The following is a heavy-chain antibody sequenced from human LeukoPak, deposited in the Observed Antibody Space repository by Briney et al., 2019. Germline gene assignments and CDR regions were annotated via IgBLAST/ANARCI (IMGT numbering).Heavy chain of an antibody. Sequence: KPSETLSLTCTVSGGSISSGGYYWRWIRQHPGKGLEWIGYIYYSGSTYYNPSLKSRVTISVDTSRNQFSLKLSSVTAADTAVYYCARPVNSLGAFDIWGQGTMVTVSS. D-gene: IGHD3-16*01. CDR3: ARPVNSLGAFDI. V-gene: IGHV4-31*03. CDR2: IYYSGST. J-gene: IGHJ3*02. CDR1: GGSISSGGYY.